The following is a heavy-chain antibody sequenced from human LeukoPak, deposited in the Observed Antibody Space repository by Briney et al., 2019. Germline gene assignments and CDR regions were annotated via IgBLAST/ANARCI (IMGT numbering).Heavy chain of an antibody. CDR2: IYYSGST. V-gene: IGHV4-39*07. CDR1: GGSISSSSYY. Sequence: SETLSLTCTVSGGSISSSSYYWGWIRQPPGKGLEWIGSIYYSGSTYYNPSLKSRVVMSLDTSKNQLSLKLSSVTAADTAVYYCARSGAFDMWGQGTMVTVSS. J-gene: IGHJ3*02. D-gene: IGHD3-10*01. CDR3: ARSGAFDM.